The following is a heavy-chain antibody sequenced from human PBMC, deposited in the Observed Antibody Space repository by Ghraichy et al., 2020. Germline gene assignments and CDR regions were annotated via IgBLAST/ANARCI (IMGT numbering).Heavy chain of an antibody. Sequence: GGSLRLSCATSGFTFSSSAMSWVRQAPGRGLEWVSLISADGLSTFYAGSVKGRFAISRDDFKNTLFLQINSLRAEDTAIYYCAKEIQLSVWGLGTTVTVSS. CDR1: GFTFSSSA. CDR2: ISADGLST. CDR3: AKEIQLSV. J-gene: IGHJ6*02. V-gene: IGHV3-23*01. D-gene: IGHD1-1*01.